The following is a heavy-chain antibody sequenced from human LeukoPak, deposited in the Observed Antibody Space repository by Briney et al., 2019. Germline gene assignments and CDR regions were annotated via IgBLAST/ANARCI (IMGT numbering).Heavy chain of an antibody. CDR1: DMTFSNYR. V-gene: IGHV3-48*03. Sequence: GGSLTLSCVASDMTFSNYRMNWVRQAPGKGLEWVSYISGPSTTIYYADSVRGRFTISRDNADNSLFLQMKSLRVEDTALYYCTREKNDFLTGLKYYYSYLDVWGRGTTVTVSS. D-gene: IGHD3-9*01. J-gene: IGHJ6*03. CDR2: ISGPSTTI. CDR3: TREKNDFLTGLKYYYSYLDV.